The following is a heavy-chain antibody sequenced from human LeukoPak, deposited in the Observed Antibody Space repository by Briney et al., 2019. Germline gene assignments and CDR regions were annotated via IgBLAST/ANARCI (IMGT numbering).Heavy chain of an antibody. CDR3: ARSSPDGYSSSWYLAYYFDY. V-gene: IGHV4-4*09. CDR1: GGSISSYY. Sequence: PSETLSLTCTVSGGSISSYYWSWTRQPPGKGLEWIGYIYTSGSTNYNPSLKSRVTISVDTSKNQFSLKLSSVTAADTAVYYCARSSPDGYSSSWYLAYYFDYWGQGTLVTVSS. CDR2: IYTSGST. J-gene: IGHJ4*02. D-gene: IGHD6-13*01.